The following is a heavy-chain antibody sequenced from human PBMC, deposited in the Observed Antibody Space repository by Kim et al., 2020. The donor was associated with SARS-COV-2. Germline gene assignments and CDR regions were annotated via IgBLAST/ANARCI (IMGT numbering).Heavy chain of an antibody. V-gene: IGHV1-18*01. CDR1: GYTFTSYG. Sequence: ASVKVSCKASGYTFTSYGISWVRQAPGQGLEWMGWISAYNGNTNYAQKLQGRVTMTTDTSTSTAYMELRSLRSDDTAVYYCARDYDFWSGLPDYYYGMDVWGQGTTVTVSS. CDR3: ARDYDFWSGLPDYYYGMDV. D-gene: IGHD3-3*01. CDR2: ISAYNGNT. J-gene: IGHJ6*02.